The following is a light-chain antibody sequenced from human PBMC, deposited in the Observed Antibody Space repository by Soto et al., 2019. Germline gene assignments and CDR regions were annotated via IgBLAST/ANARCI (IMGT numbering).Light chain of an antibody. J-gene: IGKJ2*03. V-gene: IGKV3-20*01. Sequence: EIVWTQSPGSLSLSPGEGATLSCRASQRVSTTYLTWYHLKPGQAPRLVIHATSIRAAGIPDRFRGSGSVTELTLTISRLETEDVGVYFCQQYGNSPPYSFGQWTKLQIK. CDR2: ATS. CDR3: QQYGNSPPYS. CDR1: QRVSTTY.